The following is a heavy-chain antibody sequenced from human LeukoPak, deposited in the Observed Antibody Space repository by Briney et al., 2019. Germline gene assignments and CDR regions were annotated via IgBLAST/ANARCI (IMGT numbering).Heavy chain of an antibody. V-gene: IGHV3-30*18. Sequence: GGTLRLSCAASGFTFSSYGMQWVGQAPGKGLEWVAVISYDGSNKYYADSVKGRFTISRDNSKNTLYLQMNSLRAEDTAVYYCAKAYQGNSNWFDPWGQGTLVTVSS. J-gene: IGHJ5*02. CDR2: ISYDGSNK. D-gene: IGHD2-2*01. CDR1: GFTFSSYG. CDR3: AKAYQGNSNWFDP.